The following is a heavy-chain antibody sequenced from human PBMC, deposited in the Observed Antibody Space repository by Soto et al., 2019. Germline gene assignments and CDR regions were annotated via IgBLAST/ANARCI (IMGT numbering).Heavy chain of an antibody. CDR2: ISYDGSNK. V-gene: IGHV3-30*18. CDR1: GFTFSSYG. Sequence: GGSLRLSCAASGFTFSSYGMHWVRQAPGKGLEWVAVISYDGSNKYYADSVKGRFTISRDNSKNTLYLQMNSLRAEDTAVYYCAKDQAYCGGDCYSFDYWGQGTLVTVSS. J-gene: IGHJ4*02. CDR3: AKDQAYCGGDCYSFDY. D-gene: IGHD2-21*02.